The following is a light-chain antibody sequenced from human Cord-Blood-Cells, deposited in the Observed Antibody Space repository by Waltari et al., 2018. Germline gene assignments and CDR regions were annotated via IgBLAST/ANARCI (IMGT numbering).Light chain of an antibody. CDR3: QQYYSYPLT. CDR1: QGISSY. J-gene: IGKJ3*01. CDR2: AAS. V-gene: IGKV1-8*01. Sequence: AIRITKSPSSLSASTGDRVTITRRASQGISSYLAWYQQKPGKAPKLLIYAASTLQSGVPSRFSGSGSGTDFTLTISCLQSEDFATYYCQQYYSYPLTFGPGTKVDIK.